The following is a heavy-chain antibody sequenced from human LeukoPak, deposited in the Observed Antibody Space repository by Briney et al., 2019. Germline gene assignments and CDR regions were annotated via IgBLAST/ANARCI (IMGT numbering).Heavy chain of an antibody. CDR3: AREHYYGSGSDY. J-gene: IGHJ4*02. V-gene: IGHV3-48*03. D-gene: IGHD3-10*01. CDR2: ISSSGSTI. CDR1: GFTFSSYE. Sequence: VGSLRLSCAASGFTFSSYEMNWVRQAPGKGLEWVSYISSSGSTIYYADSVKGRFTISRDNAKNSLYLQMNSLRAEDTAVYYCAREHYYGSGSDYWGQGTLVTVSS.